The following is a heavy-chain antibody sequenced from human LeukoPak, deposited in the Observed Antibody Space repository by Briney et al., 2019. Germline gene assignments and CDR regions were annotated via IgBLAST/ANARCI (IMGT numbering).Heavy chain of an antibody. D-gene: IGHD3-10*01. Sequence: GRSLRLSCAASGFSFSYYGMHWVRQAPGKGLEWVAFIWHDGTNQHYADSVKGRFTISRDNSKNTLYLQMNSLRAEDTAVYYCAKDNYYGSASYYYYYGMDVWGQGTTVTVSS. J-gene: IGHJ6*02. CDR3: AKDNYYGSASYYYYYGMDV. V-gene: IGHV3-30*02. CDR1: GFSFSYYG. CDR2: IWHDGTNQ.